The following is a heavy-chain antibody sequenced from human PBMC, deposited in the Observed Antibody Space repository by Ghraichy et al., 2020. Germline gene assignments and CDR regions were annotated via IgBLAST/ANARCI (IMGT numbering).Heavy chain of an antibody. CDR1: GFTFSSYN. Sequence: GRSLRLSCVGSGFTFSSYNLNWVRQSPGKGLEWVSYITSSSRSIFYADSVKGRFTISRDNAQNSLYLQMNSLRDEDTAVYYCARASTVVRFYYYDGMDVWGQGTTVTVSS. CDR3: ARASTVVRFYYYDGMDV. CDR2: ITSSSRSI. J-gene: IGHJ6*02. D-gene: IGHD4-23*01. V-gene: IGHV3-48*02.